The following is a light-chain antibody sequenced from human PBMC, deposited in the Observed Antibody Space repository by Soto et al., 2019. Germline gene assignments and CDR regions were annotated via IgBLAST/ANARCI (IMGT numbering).Light chain of an antibody. CDR2: AAT. CDR1: QTPKNY. J-gene: IGKJ2*01. V-gene: IGKV1-39*01. Sequence: DIQMTQSPSSLSASVGDTVTITCRAGQTPKNYVNWYQQKPGRVPKLLIYAATALQSGDPYRFAATASGTDFTLTIMSLQPEESGTYYCQQSYTSVQTLGQGTKLEIK. CDR3: QQSYTSVQT.